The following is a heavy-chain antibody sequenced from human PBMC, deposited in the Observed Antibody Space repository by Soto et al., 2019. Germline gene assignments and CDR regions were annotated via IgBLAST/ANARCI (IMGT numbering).Heavy chain of an antibody. J-gene: IGHJ4*02. CDR2: INPNSGGT. V-gene: IGHV1-2*02. CDR3: ARTRMVGATDYFDY. D-gene: IGHD1-26*01. CDR1: GYTFTGYY. Sequence: QVQLVQSGAEVKKPGASVKVSCKASGYTFTGYYMHWVRQAPGQGLEWMGWINPNSGGTNYALKFQGRVTMTRDTSISTAYMELSRLRSDDTAVYYCARTRMVGATDYFDYWGQGTLVTVSS.